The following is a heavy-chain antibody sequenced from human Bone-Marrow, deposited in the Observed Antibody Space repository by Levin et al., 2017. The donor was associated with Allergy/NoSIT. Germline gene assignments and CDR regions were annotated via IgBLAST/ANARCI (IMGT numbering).Heavy chain of an antibody. CDR3: AREGSGTRLEY. V-gene: IGHV4-61*02. D-gene: IGHD6-13*01. CDR1: GGSISSGSFF. J-gene: IGHJ4*02. Sequence: SETLSLTCTVSGGSISSGSFFWSWIRQPAGKGLEWIGRVYISGSTNYSPILKSRVAISINTSQNQFSLRLSSVTAADTAVYYCAREGSGTRLEYWGQGTLVTVSS. CDR2: VYISGST.